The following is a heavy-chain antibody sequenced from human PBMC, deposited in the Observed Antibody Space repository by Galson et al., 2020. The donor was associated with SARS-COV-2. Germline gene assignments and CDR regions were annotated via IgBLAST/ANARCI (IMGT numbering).Heavy chain of an antibody. CDR2: ISSDGRST. CDR1: GFTFRGYA. CDR3: ARGRDYGDL. Sequence: GSLRLSCAASGFTFRGYAMHWVRQAPGKGLEFVSAISSDGRSTYYADSVKGRFTVSRDNSKNTLYLQMGSLRAADMAVYYCARGRDYGDLWGQGALVTVSS. J-gene: IGHJ4*02. V-gene: IGHV3-64*02.